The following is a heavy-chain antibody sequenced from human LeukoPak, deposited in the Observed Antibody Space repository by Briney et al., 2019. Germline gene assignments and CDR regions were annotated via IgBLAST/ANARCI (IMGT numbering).Heavy chain of an antibody. J-gene: IGHJ4*02. V-gene: IGHV3-21*01. CDR1: GFTFTSYS. Sequence: GGSLRLSCAGSGFTFTSYSLNWVRQALGKGLELVSCISSHGNYIYYADSVKGRFTVSRDDATNSVFLQMNSLRAEDTGIYYCARDGQWDLTYYLDYWGQGILVTVSS. D-gene: IGHD1-26*01. CDR2: ISSHGNYI. CDR3: ARDGQWDLTYYLDY.